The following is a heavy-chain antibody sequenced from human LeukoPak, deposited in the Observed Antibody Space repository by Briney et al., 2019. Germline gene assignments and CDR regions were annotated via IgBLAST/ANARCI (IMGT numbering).Heavy chain of an antibody. D-gene: IGHD1-26*01. Sequence: GGSLRLPCEDSGFTFSSYWMHWVRQAPGKGLVWVSRINPDGRTITYADSVKGRFTISRDNAKNTLYLQMNSLRVEDTAVYYCARVAVGRYDFDYRGQGTLVTVSS. V-gene: IGHV3-74*03. J-gene: IGHJ4*02. CDR3: ARVAVGRYDFDY. CDR2: INPDGRTI. CDR1: GFTFSSYW.